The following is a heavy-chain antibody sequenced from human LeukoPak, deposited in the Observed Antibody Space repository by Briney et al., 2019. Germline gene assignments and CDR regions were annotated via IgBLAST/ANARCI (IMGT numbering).Heavy chain of an antibody. J-gene: IGHJ3*02. CDR1: GFTFSRYS. CDR2: ISTSSSFL. CDR3: ARDHHDSSGYYLAPNDAFDI. Sequence: PGGSLRLSCAASGFTFSRYSMNWVRQAPGKGLEWVSSISTSSSFLYYADSVKGRFTISRDNAKNSLYLQMNSLRAEDTAVYYCARDHHDSSGYYLAPNDAFDIWGQGTMVTVSS. V-gene: IGHV3-21*01. D-gene: IGHD3-22*01.